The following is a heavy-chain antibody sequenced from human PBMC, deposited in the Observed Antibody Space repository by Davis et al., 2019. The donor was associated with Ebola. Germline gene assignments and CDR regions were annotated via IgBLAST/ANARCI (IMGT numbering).Heavy chain of an antibody. CDR2: IQNDGTNK. Sequence: PGGSLRLSCAASGFTFSNYWMSWVRQAPGKGLQWVAFIQNDGTNKYYADSVKGRFTISRDNAKNTLYLQMNSLRAEDTAVYFCARSSYYPDYWGQGTLVTVSS. V-gene: IGHV3-30*03. CDR3: ARSSYYPDY. D-gene: IGHD3-22*01. CDR1: GFTFSNYW. J-gene: IGHJ4*02.